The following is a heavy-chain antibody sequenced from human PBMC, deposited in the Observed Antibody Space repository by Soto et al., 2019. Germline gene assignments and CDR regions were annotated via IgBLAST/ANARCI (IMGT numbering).Heavy chain of an antibody. CDR1: GGSISSGGYY. V-gene: IGHV4-31*03. CDR3: ARALLPIAVAGTALDY. D-gene: IGHD6-19*01. CDR2: IYYSGST. Sequence: SETLSLTCTVSGGSISSGGYYWSWIRQHPGKGLEWIGYIYYSGSTYYNPSLKSRVTISVDTSKNQFSLKLSSVTAADTAVYYCARALLPIAVAGTALDYWGQGTLVTVSS. J-gene: IGHJ4*02.